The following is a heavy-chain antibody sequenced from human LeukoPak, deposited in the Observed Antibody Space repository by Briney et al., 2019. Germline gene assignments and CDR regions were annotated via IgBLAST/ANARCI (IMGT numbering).Heavy chain of an antibody. J-gene: IGHJ4*02. CDR3: ARDYVTMAPDY. Sequence: GGSLRLSCAASGFPFSSYAMSWVRQAPGKGLEWLSYIGPGPSHTYYADSVRGRFVISRDDAKSSLYLQMSSLRSEDTAVYYCARDYVTMAPDYGGLGTLVTVSS. V-gene: IGHV3-21*01. CDR1: GFPFSSYA. CDR2: IGPGPSHT. D-gene: IGHD3-10*02.